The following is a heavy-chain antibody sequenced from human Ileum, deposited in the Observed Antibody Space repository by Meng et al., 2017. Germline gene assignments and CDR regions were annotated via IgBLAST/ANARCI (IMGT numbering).Heavy chain of an antibody. CDR2: IYYSGST. Sequence: QVKLQQWGPGLVKPSQTLSLTCTVSGGSISTGGYYWSWIRQHPGKGLEWIGYIYYSGSTYYNPSLKSRVTISVDTSKNQFSLKLSSVTAADTAVYYCARALLWFGERYFDYWGQGTLVTVSS. J-gene: IGHJ4*02. CDR1: GGSISTGGYY. V-gene: IGHV4-31*03. CDR3: ARALLWFGERYFDY. D-gene: IGHD3-10*01.